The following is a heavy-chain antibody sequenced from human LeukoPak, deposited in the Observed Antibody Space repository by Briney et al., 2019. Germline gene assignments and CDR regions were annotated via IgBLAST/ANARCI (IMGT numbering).Heavy chain of an antibody. V-gene: IGHV4-59*01. J-gene: IGHJ4*02. CDR3: AREYSSGGFDY. CDR2: IYYSGST. CDR1: GGSISSYY. D-gene: IGHD6-19*01. Sequence: SETLSLTCTVSGGSISSYYWSWIQQPPGKGLEWIGYIYYSGSTNYNPSLKSRVTISVDTSKNQFSLKLSSVTAADTAVYYCAREYSSGGFDYWGQGTLVTVSS.